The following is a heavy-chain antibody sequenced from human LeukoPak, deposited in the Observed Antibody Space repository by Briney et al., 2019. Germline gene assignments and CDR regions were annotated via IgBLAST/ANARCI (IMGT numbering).Heavy chain of an antibody. CDR1: GYTFTGYY. J-gene: IGHJ4*02. CDR3: ARDNRGITMIYLGDIFDY. Sequence: GASVKVSCKASGYTFTGYYMHWVRQAPGQGLEWMGWINPNSGGTNYAQKFQGRVTMTRDTSISTAYMELSRLRSDDTAVYYCARDNRGITMIYLGDIFDYWGQGTLVTVSS. CDR2: INPNSGGT. V-gene: IGHV1-2*02. D-gene: IGHD3-22*01.